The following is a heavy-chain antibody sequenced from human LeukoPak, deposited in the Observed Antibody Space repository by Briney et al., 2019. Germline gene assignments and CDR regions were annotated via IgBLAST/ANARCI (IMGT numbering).Heavy chain of an antibody. V-gene: IGHV3-33*01. Sequence: GGSLRLSCAASGFTFSSYGMHWVRQAPGKGLEWVAVIWYDGSNKYFADSVKGRFIISRDNSKNTLYLQMNSLRAEDTAVYYCARPRTGAAGSPFDYWGQGTLVTVSS. CDR3: ARPRTGAAGSPFDY. CDR1: GFTFSSYG. CDR2: IWYDGSNK. J-gene: IGHJ4*02. D-gene: IGHD1-26*01.